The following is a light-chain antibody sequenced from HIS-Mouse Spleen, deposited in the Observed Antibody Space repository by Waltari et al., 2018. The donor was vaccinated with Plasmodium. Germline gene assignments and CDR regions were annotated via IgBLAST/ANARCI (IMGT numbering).Light chain of an antibody. CDR3: QQYGSAPYT. Sequence: EIVLTQSPGTLSLSPGERATLSCRASQSVSSSYLAWYQQKPGQAPRLLIYGASSSPTCISERFSVSGSGTDFTLTISRLEPEDFAVYYCQQYGSAPYTFGQGTKLEIK. CDR1: QSVSSSY. J-gene: IGKJ2*01. CDR2: GAS. V-gene: IGKV3-20*01.